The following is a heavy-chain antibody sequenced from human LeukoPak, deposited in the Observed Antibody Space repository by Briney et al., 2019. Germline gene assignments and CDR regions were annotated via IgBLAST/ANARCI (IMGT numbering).Heavy chain of an antibody. CDR3: ARSGSYYYYYGMDV. CDR2: IYSGGST. D-gene: IGHD6-25*01. V-gene: IGHV3-66*01. CDR1: GFTFSSYA. Sequence: GGSLRLSCAASGFTFSSYAMSWVRQAPGKGLEWVSVIYSGGSTYYADSVKGRFTISRDNSKNTLYLQMNSLRAEDTAVYYCARSGSYYYYYGMDVWGQGTTVTVSS. J-gene: IGHJ6*02.